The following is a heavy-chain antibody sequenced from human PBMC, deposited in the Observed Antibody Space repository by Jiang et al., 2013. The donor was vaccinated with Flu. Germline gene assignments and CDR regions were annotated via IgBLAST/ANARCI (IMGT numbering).Heavy chain of an antibody. D-gene: IGHD2-2*01. Sequence: GYSFTSYWIGWVRQMPGKGLEWMGIIYPGDSDTRYSPSFQGQVTISADKSISTAYLQWSSLKASDTAMYYCARHLYQYQLLYIDYWGQGTLVTVSS. CDR3: ARHLYQYQLLYIDY. V-gene: IGHV5-51*01. J-gene: IGHJ4*02. CDR1: GYSFTSYW. CDR2: IYPGDSDT.